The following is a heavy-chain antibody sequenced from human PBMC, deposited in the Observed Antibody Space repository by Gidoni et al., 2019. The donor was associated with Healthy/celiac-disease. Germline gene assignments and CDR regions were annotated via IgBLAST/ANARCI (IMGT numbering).Heavy chain of an antibody. D-gene: IGHD2-21*02. Sequence: EVQLLESGGGLVQPGGSLRLSCAASGFTFSSHALDRVRQAPGKGREGVSAISGSGGSTYYADSVKGRFTISRDNSKNTLYLQMNSLRAEDTAVYYCANLPVVTPGLGSYYYYGMDVWGQGTTVTVSS. J-gene: IGHJ6*02. CDR1: GFTFSSHA. V-gene: IGHV3-23*01. CDR3: ANLPVVTPGLGSYYYYGMDV. CDR2: ISGSGGST.